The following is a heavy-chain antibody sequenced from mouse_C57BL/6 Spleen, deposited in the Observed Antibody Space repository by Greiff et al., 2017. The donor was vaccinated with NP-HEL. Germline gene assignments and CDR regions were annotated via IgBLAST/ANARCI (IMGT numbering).Heavy chain of an antibody. J-gene: IGHJ2*01. Sequence: EVQLQQSVAELVRPGASVKLSCTASGFNIKNTYMHWVKQRPEQGLEWIGRIDPANGNTKYAPKFQGKATITADTSSNTAYLQLSSLTSEDTAIYYCAMDFYYGSRGVDYWGQGTTLTVSS. CDR2: IDPANGNT. V-gene: IGHV14-3*01. CDR1: GFNIKNTY. CDR3: AMDFYYGSRGVDY. D-gene: IGHD1-1*01.